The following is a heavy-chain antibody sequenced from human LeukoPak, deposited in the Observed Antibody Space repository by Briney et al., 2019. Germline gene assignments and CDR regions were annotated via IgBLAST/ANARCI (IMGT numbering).Heavy chain of an antibody. D-gene: IGHD3-3*01. J-gene: IGHJ6*02. V-gene: IGHV4-59*01. CDR1: GGSISSYY. CDR2: IYYSGST. CDR3: ARSYDFWSGYYPYYYYGMDV. Sequence: PSETLSRTCTVSGGSISSYYWSWIRQPPGKGLEWIGYIYYSGSTNYNPSLKSRVTISVDTSKNQFSLKLSSVTAADTAVYYCARSYDFWSGYYPYYYYGMDVWGQGTTVTVSS.